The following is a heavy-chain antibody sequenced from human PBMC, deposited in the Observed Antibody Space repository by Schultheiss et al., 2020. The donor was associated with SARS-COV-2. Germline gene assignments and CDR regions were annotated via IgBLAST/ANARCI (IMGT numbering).Heavy chain of an antibody. J-gene: IGHJ4*02. CDR2: ISSSSSYT. V-gene: IGHV3-11*03. CDR1: GFTFSDYY. CDR3: ASRVADAGF. Sequence: GGSLRLSCAASGFTFSDYYMSWIRQAPGKGLEWVSYISSSSSYTNYADSVKGRFTISRDNSQNTLYLQMSSLRAEDTAIYYCASRVADAGFWGQGTLVTVSS. D-gene: IGHD3-9*01.